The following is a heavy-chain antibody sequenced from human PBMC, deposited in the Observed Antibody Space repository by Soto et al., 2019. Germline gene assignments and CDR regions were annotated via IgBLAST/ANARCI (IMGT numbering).Heavy chain of an antibody. CDR3: SRDLSSSSAY. V-gene: IGHV3-7*01. Sequence: GGSLRLSCAVSGFSVSNSWMSWVRQAPGKGLEWVAAMKEDGTLQCYVDSVKGRFTISRDNAKNLLFLDMSSLRGRDTAIYYCSRDLSSSSAYWGQGTQVTVSS. D-gene: IGHD6-6*01. J-gene: IGHJ4*02. CDR1: GFSVSNSW. CDR2: MKEDGTLQ.